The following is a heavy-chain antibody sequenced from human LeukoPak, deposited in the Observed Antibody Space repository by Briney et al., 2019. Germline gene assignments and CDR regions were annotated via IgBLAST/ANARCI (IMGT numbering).Heavy chain of an antibody. CDR1: GGSFSGYY. D-gene: IGHD6-13*01. CDR2: IYNNGRT. V-gene: IGHV4-4*09. Sequence: EPSETLSLTCAVYGGSFSGYYWSWIRQPPGKGLEWIGYIYNNGRTYYNPSLKSRVTISVDTSKNLFSLKVSSVTAADAAVYYCARGRSSSWSSFDYWGQGTLVTVSS. J-gene: IGHJ4*02. CDR3: ARGRSSSWSSFDY.